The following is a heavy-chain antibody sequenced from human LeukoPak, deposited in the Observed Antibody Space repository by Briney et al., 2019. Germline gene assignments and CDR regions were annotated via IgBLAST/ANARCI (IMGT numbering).Heavy chain of an antibody. V-gene: IGHV4-39*07. D-gene: IGHD2-15*01. Sequence: PSETLSLTCTVSGGSISSSSYYWGWIRQPPGKGQECIGSIYYSGSTYYNPSLKSRVTISIDTSKNQFSLKLSSMTAADTALYYCARATRVAYFDFWGQGTLVTVSS. J-gene: IGHJ4*02. CDR2: IYYSGST. CDR1: GGSISSSSYY. CDR3: ARATRVAYFDF.